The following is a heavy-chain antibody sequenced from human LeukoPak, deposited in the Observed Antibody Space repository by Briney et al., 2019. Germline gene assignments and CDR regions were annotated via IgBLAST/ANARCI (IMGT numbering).Heavy chain of an antibody. CDR2: IWYDGSNK. D-gene: IGHD3-10*01. J-gene: IGHJ6*02. CDR1: GFTFSSYG. Sequence: GGSLRLSCAASGFTFSSYGMHWVRQAPGKGLEWVAVIWYDGSNKYHADSVKGRFTISRDNSKNTLYLQMNSLRAEDTAVYYCARDGSGSYRVYGMDVWGQGTTVTVSS. V-gene: IGHV3-33*01. CDR3: ARDGSGSYRVYGMDV.